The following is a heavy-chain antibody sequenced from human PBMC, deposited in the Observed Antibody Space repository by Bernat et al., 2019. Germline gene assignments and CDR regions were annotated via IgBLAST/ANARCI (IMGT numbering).Heavy chain of an antibody. CDR2: IKSKTDGGTT. Sequence: EVQLVESGGGLVKPGGSLRLSCAASGFTFSNAWMNWVRQAPGKGLEWVGRIKSKTDGGTTDYAAPVKGRFTISRDDSKNTLYLQMNSLKTEDTAVYYCTTGPPTIVATISPKYYDYYGMDVWGQGTTVTVSS. CDR1: GFTFSNAW. V-gene: IGHV3-15*07. J-gene: IGHJ6*02. CDR3: TTGPPTIVATISPKYYDYYGMDV. D-gene: IGHD5-12*01.